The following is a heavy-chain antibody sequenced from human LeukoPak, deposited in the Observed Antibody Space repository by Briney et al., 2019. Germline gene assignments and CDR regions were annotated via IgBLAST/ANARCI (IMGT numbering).Heavy chain of an antibody. CDR2: ISGSDGGT. Sequence: GGSLRLSCAVSGFTYSNYAMSWVRQAPGKGLEWVSAISGSDGGTYYADSVKGRFTISGDRSKNTLYLQMSSLRAEDTAVYYCATVVVAASASYYFDYWGQGTLVTVSS. V-gene: IGHV3-23*01. CDR3: ATVVVAASASYYFDY. CDR1: GFTYSNYA. J-gene: IGHJ4*02. D-gene: IGHD2-15*01.